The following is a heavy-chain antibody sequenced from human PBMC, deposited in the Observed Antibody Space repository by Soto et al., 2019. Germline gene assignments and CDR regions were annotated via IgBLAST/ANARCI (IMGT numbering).Heavy chain of an antibody. CDR3: ARWGQQLANYYYGMDV. J-gene: IGHJ6*02. V-gene: IGHV1-18*01. Sequence: ASVKVSCKASGYTFTSYGISWVQQAPGQGLEWMGWISAYNGNTNYAQKLQGRVTMTTDTSTSTAYMELRSLRSDDTAVYYCARWGQQLANYYYGMDVWGQGTTVTVSS. CDR1: GYTFTSYG. CDR2: ISAYNGNT. D-gene: IGHD6-13*01.